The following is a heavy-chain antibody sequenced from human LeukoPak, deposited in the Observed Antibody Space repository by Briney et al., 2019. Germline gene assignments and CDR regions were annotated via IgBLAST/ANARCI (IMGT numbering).Heavy chain of an antibody. V-gene: IGHV4-34*01. CDR1: GGSFSGYY. D-gene: IGHD2-2*01. CDR2: INHSGST. Sequence: PSETLSLTCAVYGGSFSGYYWSWIRQPPGKGLEWIGEINHSGSTNYNPSLKSRVTISVDTSKNQFSLKLSSVTAADTAAYYCARGYSRPRYCSSTSCPGSPFYYWGQGTLVTVSS. J-gene: IGHJ4*02. CDR3: ARGYSRPRYCSSTSCPGSPFYY.